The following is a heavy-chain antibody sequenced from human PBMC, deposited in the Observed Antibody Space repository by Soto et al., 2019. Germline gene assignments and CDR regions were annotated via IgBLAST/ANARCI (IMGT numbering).Heavy chain of an antibody. V-gene: IGHV4-31*03. J-gene: IGHJ4*02. CDR2: IYYSGST. Sequence: SETLSLTCTVSGGSISSGGYYWSWIRQHPGKGLEWIGYIYYSGSTYYNPSLKSRVTISVDTSKNQFSLKLSSVTAADTAVYYCARGDYYDSSGYLTLIDYWGQGTLVTVSS. CDR1: GGSISSGGYY. D-gene: IGHD3-22*01. CDR3: ARGDYYDSSGYLTLIDY.